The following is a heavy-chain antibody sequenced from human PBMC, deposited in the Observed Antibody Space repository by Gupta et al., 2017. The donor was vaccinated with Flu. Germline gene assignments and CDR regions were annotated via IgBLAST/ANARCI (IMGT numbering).Heavy chain of an antibody. J-gene: IGHJ6*02. V-gene: IGHV3-74*01. Sequence: NSDGSSTSYADSVKGRVTISRDNAKNTLYRQMNSLRAEETAVYDCARVLSSSWSYDYYYGMDVGGQGTTVTVSS. D-gene: IGHD6-13*01. CDR2: NSDGSST. CDR3: ARVLSSSWSYDYYYGMDV.